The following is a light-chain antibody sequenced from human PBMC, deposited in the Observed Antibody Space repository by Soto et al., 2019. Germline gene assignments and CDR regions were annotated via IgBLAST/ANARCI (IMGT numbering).Light chain of an antibody. V-gene: IGKV4-1*01. CDR1: QSVLFNSNNKNY. Sequence: DIVMTQSPDSLAVSLGERATINCKSSQSVLFNSNNKNYLSWYQQRPGQPPKLLIYWATIREFGVPDRFSGGGSGTEFTLTINSLQAEDVAVYYCQQYYSAPSFGQGTKVEIK. CDR3: QQYYSAPS. J-gene: IGKJ2*01. CDR2: WAT.